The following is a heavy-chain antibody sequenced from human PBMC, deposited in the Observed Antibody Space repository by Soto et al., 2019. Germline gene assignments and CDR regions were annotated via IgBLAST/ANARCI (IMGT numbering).Heavy chain of an antibody. Sequence: EAQLVVSGGGLVQPGGSLSLSWAASGFTFSNYEMHWVRQAPGKGLEYVSGISNNGAHTDYAKSVKGRFTISRDNSENTLYLQMGSLRAEDMALYYCARRVYGTRWPNVYMDVWGKGTTVTVSS. CDR1: GFTFSNYE. V-gene: IGHV3-64*01. D-gene: IGHD6-13*01. CDR2: ISNNGAHT. J-gene: IGHJ6*03. CDR3: ARRVYGTRWPNVYMDV.